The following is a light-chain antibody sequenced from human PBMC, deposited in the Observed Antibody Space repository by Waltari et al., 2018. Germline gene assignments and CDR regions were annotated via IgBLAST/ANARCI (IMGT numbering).Light chain of an antibody. CDR1: KSISSY. Sequence: DIQMTQSPSSLSASVGDRVTITCRASKSISSYLNWYQQKPGKAPKLLIYAASSLQSGVQSRFSGSGSGTDFTLTISSLQPEDFATYYCQQSYSTPLTFGGGNKVEIK. CDR2: AAS. CDR3: QQSYSTPLT. J-gene: IGKJ4*01. V-gene: IGKV1-39*01.